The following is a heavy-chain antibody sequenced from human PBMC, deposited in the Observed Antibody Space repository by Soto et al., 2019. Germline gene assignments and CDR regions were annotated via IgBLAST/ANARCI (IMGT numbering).Heavy chain of an antibody. V-gene: IGHV1-2*04. CDR3: ARDLKNGIAANNYYYYGMDV. Sequence: ASVKVSCKASGYTFTGYYMHWVRQAPGQGLEWMGWINPNSGGTNYAQKFQGWVTMTRDTSISTAYMELSRLRSDDTAMYYCARDLKNGIAANNYYYYGMDVWGQGTTVTVSS. CDR2: INPNSGGT. CDR1: GYTFTGYY. D-gene: IGHD6-13*01. J-gene: IGHJ6*02.